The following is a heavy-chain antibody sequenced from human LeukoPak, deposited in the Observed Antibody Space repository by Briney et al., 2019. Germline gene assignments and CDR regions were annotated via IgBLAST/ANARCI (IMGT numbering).Heavy chain of an antibody. CDR2: IRSKAYGGTT. CDR3: QTYYYDSSGYYIDQ. V-gene: IGHV3-49*04. D-gene: IGHD3-22*01. CDR1: GFTFGDYA. Sequence: GGSLRLSCTTPGFTFGDYAMGWGRQAPGKGLEWVGFIRSKAYGGTTEYAASVKGRFTISRDDSKSIAYLQMNSLKTEDTAVYYCQTYYYDSSGYYIDQWGQGTLVTVSS. J-gene: IGHJ4*02.